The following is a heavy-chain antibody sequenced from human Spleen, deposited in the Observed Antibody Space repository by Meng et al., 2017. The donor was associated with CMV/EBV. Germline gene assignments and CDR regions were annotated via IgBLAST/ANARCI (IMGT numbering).Heavy chain of an antibody. CDR2: INHSGST. V-gene: IGHV4-34*01. J-gene: IGHJ3*02. Sequence: VYGGSFLGYYWSWIRPPPGQGLEWIGEINHSGSTNSTPSLKSRVTISVDTSKNQFSLKLSSVTTADTAVYYCARVGGIAARRAFDIWGQGTMVTVSS. CDR3: ARVGGIAARRAFDI. D-gene: IGHD6-6*01. CDR1: GGSFLGYY.